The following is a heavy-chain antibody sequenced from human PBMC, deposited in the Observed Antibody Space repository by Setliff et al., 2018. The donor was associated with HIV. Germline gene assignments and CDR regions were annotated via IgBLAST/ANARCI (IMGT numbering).Heavy chain of an antibody. CDR3: ARDLGYCGGDCYPPEGY. CDR2: IYSGGDT. V-gene: IGHV3-66*01. D-gene: IGHD2-21*02. Sequence: GGSLRLSCAASGFTVFSNYMSWVRQAPGKGLEWVSVIYSGGDTYYADSVKARFTISRDNFKNTLYLQMNSLRAEDTAVYYCARDLGYCGGDCYPPEGYWGRGTLVTVSS. CDR1: GFTVFSNY. J-gene: IGHJ4*02.